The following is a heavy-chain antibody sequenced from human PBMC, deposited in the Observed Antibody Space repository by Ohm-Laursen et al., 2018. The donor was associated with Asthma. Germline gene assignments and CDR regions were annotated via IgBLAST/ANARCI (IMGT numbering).Heavy chain of an antibody. CDR3: FLSGYILEY. J-gene: IGHJ1*01. Sequence: SHTLSLTCIVSGGSIDRSNYYWGWIRQPPGKGLEWIGSMYYSGSTYLNPSLKSRVAISVDTAKTQFSLKLSSVTPADTAVYFCFLSGYILEYWGQGSLVAVSS. CDR2: MYYSGST. CDR1: GGSIDRSNYY. V-gene: IGHV4-39*01. D-gene: IGHD3-3*01.